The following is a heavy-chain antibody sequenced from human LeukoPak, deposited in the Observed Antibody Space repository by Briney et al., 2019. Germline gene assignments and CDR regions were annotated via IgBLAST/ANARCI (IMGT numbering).Heavy chain of an antibody. Sequence: GESLKISCQGSGYSFTSSWIGWVRQMPGKGLEWMGIIYPSDSDTRYSPSFQGQVTISADKSIYTASLHWSSLKASDTAMYYCARHTRTGYFDYWGQGTLVTVSS. CDR1: GYSFTSSW. V-gene: IGHV5-51*01. CDR3: ARHTRTGYFDY. D-gene: IGHD1-14*01. CDR2: IYPSDSDT. J-gene: IGHJ4*02.